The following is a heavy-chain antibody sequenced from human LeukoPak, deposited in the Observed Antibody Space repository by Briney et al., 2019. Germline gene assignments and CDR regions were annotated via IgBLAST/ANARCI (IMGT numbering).Heavy chain of an antibody. CDR3: ARGDYSGNSAQAFDI. Sequence: SETLSLTCAVYGGSFSGYYWSWIRQPPGKGLEWIGEINHSGSTNYNPSLKSRVTISVDTSKNQFSLKLSSVTAADTAVYYCARGDYSGNSAQAFDIWGQGTMVTVSS. D-gene: IGHD4-23*01. CDR1: GGSFSGYY. CDR2: INHSGST. V-gene: IGHV4-34*01. J-gene: IGHJ3*02.